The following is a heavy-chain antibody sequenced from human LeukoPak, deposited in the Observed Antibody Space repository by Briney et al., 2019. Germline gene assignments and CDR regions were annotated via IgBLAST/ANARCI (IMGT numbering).Heavy chain of an antibody. CDR1: GFTVSSNY. D-gene: IGHD6-13*01. CDR3: ARARPFGYSSSWYPPNWFDP. CDR2: INHSGST. J-gene: IGHJ5*02. V-gene: IGHV4-34*01. Sequence: GSLRLSCAASGFTVSSNYMSWVRQAPGKGLEWIGEINHSGSTNYNPSLKSRVTISVDTSKNQFSLKLSSVTAADTAVYYCARARPFGYSSSWYPPNWFDPWGQGTLVTVSS.